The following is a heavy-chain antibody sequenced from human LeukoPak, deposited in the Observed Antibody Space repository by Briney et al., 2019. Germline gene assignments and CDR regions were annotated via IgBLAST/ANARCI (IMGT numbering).Heavy chain of an antibody. Sequence: GGSLRLSCAASGFTFSSYSMNWVRQAPGKGLEWVSYISSSSTTIYYADSVKGRFTISGDNAKNSLYLQMHSLRAEDTAVYYCARVLHKRNYDSSVYYGYWGQGTLVTVSS. CDR3: ARVLHKRNYDSSVYYGY. J-gene: IGHJ4*02. CDR2: ISSSSTTI. CDR1: GFTFSSYS. D-gene: IGHD3-22*01. V-gene: IGHV3-48*01.